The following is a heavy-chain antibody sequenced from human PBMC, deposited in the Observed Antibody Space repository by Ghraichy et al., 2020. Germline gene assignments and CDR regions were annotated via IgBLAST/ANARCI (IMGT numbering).Heavy chain of an antibody. V-gene: IGHV3-23*01. Sequence: GGSLRLSCAASGFTLSNHAMSWVRQAPGKGLEWVSGLSSSGGSTYYADSVKGRFTISRDNSKNTLYLQMNSLRVEDTAVYYCAKRGLTGEGDTFDYWGQGTLVTVSS. CDR1: GFTLSNHA. CDR3: AKRGLTGEGDTFDY. D-gene: IGHD7-27*01. J-gene: IGHJ4*02. CDR2: LSSSGGST.